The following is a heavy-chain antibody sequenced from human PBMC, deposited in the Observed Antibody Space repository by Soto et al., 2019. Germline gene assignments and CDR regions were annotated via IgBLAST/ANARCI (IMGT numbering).Heavy chain of an antibody. Sequence: QLQQSGPGLVKPSETLSLTCTVSGDSITGYFWNWFRQPAGKRLEWIGRIHSGGATDYNPSLRSRLTVSVDTSKSQLFLKLNSVTAADTAVYYCARISGGPISWGQGTLGTVSS. J-gene: IGHJ5*02. V-gene: IGHV4-4*07. CDR2: IHSGGAT. CDR1: GDSITGYF. CDR3: ARISGGPIS.